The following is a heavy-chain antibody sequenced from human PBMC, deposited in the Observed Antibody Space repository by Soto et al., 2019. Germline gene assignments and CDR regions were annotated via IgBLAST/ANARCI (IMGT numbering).Heavy chain of an antibody. CDR2: INPNSGGT. D-gene: IGHD3-3*01. CDR3: ARGESMTRVGVVHYYYGMDV. J-gene: IGHJ6*02. CDR1: GYTFTGYY. Sequence: DSVQVSCKASGYTFTGYYMHWVRQAPGQGLEWMGWINPNSGGTNYAQKFQGWVTMTRNTSISTAYMELSRLRSDDTAVYYCARGESMTRVGVVHYYYGMDVWGQGTTVTVSS. V-gene: IGHV1-2*04.